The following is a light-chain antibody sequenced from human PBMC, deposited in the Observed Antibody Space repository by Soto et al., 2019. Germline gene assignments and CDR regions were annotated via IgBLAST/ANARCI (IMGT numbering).Light chain of an antibody. CDR1: QSVLYNSNNKNY. CDR3: QQYYSSPPWT. J-gene: IGKJ1*01. V-gene: IGKV4-1*01. CDR2: WAS. Sequence: DIVMTQSPDSLAVSLGERATINCKSSQSVLYNSNNKNYLAWYQQRPGQPPKLLIYWASTREFGVPDRFSGSGSATDFTLTISSLQAEDEAVYYCQQYYSSPPWTFGQGTKVEIK.